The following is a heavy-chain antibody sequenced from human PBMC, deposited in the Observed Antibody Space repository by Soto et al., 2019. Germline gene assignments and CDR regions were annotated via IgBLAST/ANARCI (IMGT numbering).Heavy chain of an antibody. Sequence: SETLSLTCAVSGGSISSGGYSWGWIRQPPGKGLEWIGYIYHSVSTYYNPSLKSRVTISVDRSKNQFSLKLSSVTAADTAVYYCARVPSPRGQGTLVTVSS. V-gene: IGHV4-30-2*01. J-gene: IGHJ4*02. D-gene: IGHD6-6*01. CDR1: GGSISSGGYS. CDR2: IYHSVST. CDR3: ARVPSP.